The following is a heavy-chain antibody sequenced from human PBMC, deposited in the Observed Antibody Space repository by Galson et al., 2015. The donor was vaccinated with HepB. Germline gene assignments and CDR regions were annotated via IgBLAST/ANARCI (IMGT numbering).Heavy chain of an antibody. CDR3: ARQNCSGDSCLFDY. CDR2: IHCSGST. Sequence: ETLSLTCIVSGGSLSSDYWSWIRQSPGTGLEWIGYIHCSGSTNYNPSLKSRVTISLDTSKNQFSLRPSSVTATDMAVYFCARQNCSGDSCLFDYWGQGTLVTVSS. J-gene: IGHJ4*02. CDR1: GGSLSSDY. V-gene: IGHV4-59*08. D-gene: IGHD2-15*01.